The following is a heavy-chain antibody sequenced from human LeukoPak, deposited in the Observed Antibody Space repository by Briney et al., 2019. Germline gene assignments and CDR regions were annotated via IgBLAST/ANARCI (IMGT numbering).Heavy chain of an antibody. J-gene: IGHJ6*02. CDR2: ISSSSSTI. D-gene: IGHD4-23*01. Sequence: GGSLRLSCAASGFTFSSYSMNWVRQAPWKGLEWVSYISSSSSTIYYADSVKGRFTISRDNAKNSLYLQMNSLRAEDTAVYYCARVRWLGDYGMDVWGQGTTVTVSS. CDR3: ARVRWLGDYGMDV. V-gene: IGHV3-48*04. CDR1: GFTFSSYS.